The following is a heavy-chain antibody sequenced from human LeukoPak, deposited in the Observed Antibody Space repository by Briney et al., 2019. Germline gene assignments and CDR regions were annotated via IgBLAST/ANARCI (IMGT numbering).Heavy chain of an antibody. D-gene: IGHD3-22*01. Sequence: SETLSLTCTVSGGSINSHYWSWIRQPAGKGLEWIGIIYTTGATNYNPSLKSRVTMSVDTSKNQFSLKVNSVTAADTAVYYCARTAGGYDSSGYYNDAFDIWGQGTMVTVSS. CDR1: GGSINSHY. J-gene: IGHJ3*02. V-gene: IGHV4-4*07. CDR2: IYTTGAT. CDR3: ARTAGGYDSSGYYNDAFDI.